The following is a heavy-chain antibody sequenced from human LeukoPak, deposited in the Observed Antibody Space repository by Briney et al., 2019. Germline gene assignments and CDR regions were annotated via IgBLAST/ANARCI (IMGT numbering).Heavy chain of an antibody. CDR3: ARGLLGYCSSTSCYTGHYYYGMDV. Sequence: ASVKVSCKASGYTFTSYYMHWVRQAPGQGLEWMGWINPNSGGTNYAQKFQGRVTMTRDTSISTAYMELSRLRSDDTAVYYCARGLLGYCSSTSCYTGHYYYGMDVWGQGTTVTVSS. J-gene: IGHJ6*02. V-gene: IGHV1-2*02. CDR2: INPNSGGT. D-gene: IGHD2-2*02. CDR1: GYTFTSYY.